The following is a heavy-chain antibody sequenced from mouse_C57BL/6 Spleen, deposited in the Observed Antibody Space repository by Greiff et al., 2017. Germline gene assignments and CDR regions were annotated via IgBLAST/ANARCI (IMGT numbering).Heavy chain of an antibody. CDR3: ARLSGPGSSWFAY. Sequence: QVQLKHSGAELVKPGASVKISCKASGYAFSSYWMNWVKQRPGKGLEWIGQIYPGDGDTNYNGKFKGKATLTADKSSSTAYMQLSSLTSEDSAVYFCARLSGPGSSWFAYWGQGTLVTVSA. CDR1: GYAFSSYW. J-gene: IGHJ3*01. V-gene: IGHV1-80*01. D-gene: IGHD1-1*01. CDR2: IYPGDGDT.